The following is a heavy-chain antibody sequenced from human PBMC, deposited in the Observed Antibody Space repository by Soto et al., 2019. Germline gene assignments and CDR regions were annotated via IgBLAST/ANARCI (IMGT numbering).Heavy chain of an antibody. CDR2: IYYSGST. J-gene: IGHJ4*02. CDR3: ASDKITGLFDY. D-gene: IGHD2-8*02. V-gene: IGHV4-61*01. CDR1: GGSVSSGSYY. Sequence: TSETLSLTCTVSGGSVSSGSYYWSWIRQPPGKGLEWIGYIYYSGSTNYNPSLRSRVTISVDTSKNQFSLKLTSVTAADTAVYYCASDKITGLFDYWGQGTLVPVSS.